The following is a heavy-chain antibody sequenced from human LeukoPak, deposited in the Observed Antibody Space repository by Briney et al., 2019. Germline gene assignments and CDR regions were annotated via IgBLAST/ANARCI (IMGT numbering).Heavy chain of an antibody. CDR2: IIPIFGTA. CDR1: GGTFSSYA. V-gene: IGHV1-69*06. CDR3: ARNHFYDSSGYPPDFDL. D-gene: IGHD3-22*01. Sequence: GSSVKVSCKASGGTFSSYAISWVRQAPGQGLEWMGGIIPIFGTANYAQKFQGRVTITADKSTSTAYMELSRLRSDDTAVYYCARNHFYDSSGYPPDFDLWGQGTLVTVSS. J-gene: IGHJ4*02.